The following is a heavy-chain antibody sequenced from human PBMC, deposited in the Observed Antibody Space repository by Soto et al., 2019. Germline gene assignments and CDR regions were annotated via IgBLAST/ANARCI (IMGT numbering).Heavy chain of an antibody. D-gene: IGHD3-22*01. CDR1: GGSISSYY. Sequence: QVQLQESGPGLVKPSETLSLTCTVSGGSISSYYWSWIRQPPGKGLEWIGYIYYSGSTNYNPFLKSRVTISVDTSKNQFSLKLSSVTAADTAVYYCAKIVRQGFLDYWGQGTLVTVSS. CDR3: AKIVRQGFLDY. CDR2: IYYSGST. V-gene: IGHV4-59*01. J-gene: IGHJ4*02.